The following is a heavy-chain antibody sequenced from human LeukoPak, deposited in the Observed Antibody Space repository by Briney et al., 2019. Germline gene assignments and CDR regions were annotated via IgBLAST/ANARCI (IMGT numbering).Heavy chain of an antibody. J-gene: IGHJ4*02. Sequence: PGGSLRLSCSASGFTFSSYSMHWVRQAPGKGLEYVSAISSNGGSTYYADSVKGRFTISRDSSKNTLLLQMISLRAEDTAVYYCVKEATCPSYYFDYWGQGTLVTVSS. D-gene: IGHD6-6*01. CDR1: GFTFSSYS. CDR3: VKEATCPSYYFDY. V-gene: IGHV3-64D*06. CDR2: ISSNGGST.